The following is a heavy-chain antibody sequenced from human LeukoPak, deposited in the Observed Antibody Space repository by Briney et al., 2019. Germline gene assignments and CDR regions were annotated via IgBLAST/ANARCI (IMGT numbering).Heavy chain of an antibody. V-gene: IGHV1-18*01. D-gene: IGHD6-19*01. Sequence: GASVKVSCKASGGTFSSYAISWVRQAPGQGLEWMGWISAYNGNTNYAQKLQGRVTMTTDTSTSTAYMELRSLRSEDTAVYYCARDFFSSGWTDFDYWGQGTLVTVSS. CDR2: ISAYNGNT. J-gene: IGHJ4*02. CDR3: ARDFFSSGWTDFDY. CDR1: GGTFSSYA.